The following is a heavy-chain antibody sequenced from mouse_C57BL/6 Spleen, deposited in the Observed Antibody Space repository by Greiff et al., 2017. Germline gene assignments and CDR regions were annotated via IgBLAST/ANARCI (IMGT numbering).Heavy chain of an antibody. V-gene: IGHV1-69*01. CDR3: ARSGGYPFAY. D-gene: IGHD2-2*01. J-gene: IGHJ3*01. Sequence: QVQLQQPGAELVMPGASVKLSCKASGYTFTSYWMHWVKQRPGQGLEWIGEIDPSDSYTNYNQKFKGKSTLTVDKSSSTAYMQLSRLTSEDSAVYYCARSGGYPFAYWGQGTLVTVSA. CDR2: IDPSDSYT. CDR1: GYTFTSYW.